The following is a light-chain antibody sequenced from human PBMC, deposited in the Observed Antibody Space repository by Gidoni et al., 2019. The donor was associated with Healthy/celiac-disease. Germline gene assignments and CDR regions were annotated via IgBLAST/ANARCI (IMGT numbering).Light chain of an antibody. Sequence: QSALTQPASVSGSPGPSITIPCTGTSSDVGGYNYVSWYQQHPGKAPKLMIYDVSNRPSGVSNRFSGSKSGNTASLTISGLQAEDEADYYCSSYTSSSIPYVFGTGTKVTVL. CDR2: DVS. CDR1: SSDVGGYNY. CDR3: SSYTSSSIPYV. V-gene: IGLV2-14*03. J-gene: IGLJ1*01.